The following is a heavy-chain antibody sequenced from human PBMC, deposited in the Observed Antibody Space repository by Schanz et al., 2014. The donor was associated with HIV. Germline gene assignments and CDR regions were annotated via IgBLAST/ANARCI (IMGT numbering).Heavy chain of an antibody. D-gene: IGHD3-22*01. CDR3: ARDNDPYYYDNSGYYDRLFDY. Sequence: QVKLQQWGAGLLKPSETLSLTCAVYGGSFTGYYWSWIRQSPGKGLEWLGQINHRESTNYNPSLQSRVTIPLDTSKTQLSLGLSSVTAADTAVYYCARDNDPYYYDNSGYYDRLFDYWGQGTLVTVSS. CDR1: GGSFTGYY. J-gene: IGHJ4*02. CDR2: INHREST. V-gene: IGHV4-34*01.